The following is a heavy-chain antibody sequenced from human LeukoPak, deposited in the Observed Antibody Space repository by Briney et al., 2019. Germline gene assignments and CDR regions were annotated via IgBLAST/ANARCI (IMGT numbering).Heavy chain of an antibody. CDR2: ISYGGSNK. V-gene: IGHV3-30*18. J-gene: IGHJ4*02. CDR1: GFTFSSSD. CDR3: AKSHPSGWYAYDY. Sequence: GRSLRLSCAATGFTFSSSDMHWVRQAPGKGLEWVAVISYGGSNKYYADSVKGRFTISRDNPKNTLYLQMNSLRVDDTAVYYCAKSHPSGWYAYDYWGQGTLVTVSS. D-gene: IGHD6-19*01.